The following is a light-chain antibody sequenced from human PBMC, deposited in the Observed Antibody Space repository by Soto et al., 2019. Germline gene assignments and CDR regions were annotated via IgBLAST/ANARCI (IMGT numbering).Light chain of an antibody. CDR3: CSYVDTSAFVR. J-gene: IGLJ2*01. V-gene: IGLV2-23*03. CDR2: EGN. Sequence: QSALTQPASISGSPGQSITISCTGTGSAVGTYNLVSWYQQHPGKAPNLIIYEGNKRPSGVSRRFSGSKSANTASLTISGLQAEDEAEYYCCSYVDTSAFVRFGGGTKLTVL. CDR1: GSAVGTYNL.